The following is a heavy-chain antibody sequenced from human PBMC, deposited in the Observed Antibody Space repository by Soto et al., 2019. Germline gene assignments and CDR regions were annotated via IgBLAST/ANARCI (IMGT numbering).Heavy chain of an antibody. CDR1: GFTFSSYG. CDR3: TRCAGVTASQRHDY. Sequence: QVQLVESGGGVVQPGRSLRLSCAASGFTFSSYGMHWVRQAPGKGLEWVAVIWYDGSNKYYGDSVRGRFTISRDNSKNTLYLQMNSLRVEDTAVYYCTRCAGVTASQRHDYWGQGTLVTVSS. J-gene: IGHJ4*02. CDR2: IWYDGSNK. D-gene: IGHD2-21*02. V-gene: IGHV3-33*01.